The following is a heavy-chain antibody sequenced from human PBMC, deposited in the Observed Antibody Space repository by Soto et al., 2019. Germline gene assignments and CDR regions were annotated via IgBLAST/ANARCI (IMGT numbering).Heavy chain of an antibody. D-gene: IGHD2-21*01. CDR1: GYTFKNHG. V-gene: IGHV1-18*01. CDR2: ISGYGSGT. J-gene: IGHJ4*02. Sequence: QIHLSQSGSEVKKPGASVKVSCKASGYTFKNHGINWVRQAPGRGLEWMGWISGYGSGTNFAQSXKRXLSXXADPSTTTAYMELRSLRSDDTAMYYCARGPLGVVIPYDFDYWGQGALVAVSS. CDR3: ARGPLGVVIPYDFDY.